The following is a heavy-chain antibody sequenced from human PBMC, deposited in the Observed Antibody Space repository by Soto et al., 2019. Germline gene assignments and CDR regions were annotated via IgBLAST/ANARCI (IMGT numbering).Heavy chain of an antibody. Sequence: XETLSLTCTFSGASFSKYYWTCIRHPPGKGLEWIGYIYFNGNTKYNPSLEGRLTISIDTSKKEFSLKLTSVTAADAAVYYCASVTFGGIVLAHWGQGTLFTVSS. CDR3: ASVTFGGIVLAH. CDR2: IYFNGNT. V-gene: IGHV4-59*01. D-gene: IGHD3-16*01. CDR1: GASFSKYY. J-gene: IGHJ4*02.